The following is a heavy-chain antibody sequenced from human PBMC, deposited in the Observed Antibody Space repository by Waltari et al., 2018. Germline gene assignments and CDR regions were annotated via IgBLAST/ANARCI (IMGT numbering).Heavy chain of an antibody. CDR3: AREAVTMVRGITTFDY. CDR1: GFPFSSYR. D-gene: IGHD3-10*01. Sequence: EVQLVESGGGLVKPGGSLRLSCAASGFPFSSYRLSWVRQAPGKGLEWVSSITIASSYIYYADSVKGRFTISRDNAKNSLYLQMNSLTAEDTAVYYCAREAVTMVRGITTFDYWGQGTLVTVSS. CDR2: ITIASSYI. V-gene: IGHV3-21*01. J-gene: IGHJ4*02.